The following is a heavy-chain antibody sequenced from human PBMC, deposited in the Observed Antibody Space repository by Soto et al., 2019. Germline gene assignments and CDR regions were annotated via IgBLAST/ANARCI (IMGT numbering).Heavy chain of an antibody. V-gene: IGHV1-18*01. Sequence: ASVKVSCKASGYTYTSYGISWLRQAPGQGLEGMGWISAYNGNTNYAQKLQGRVTMTTDTSTSTAYMELRSLRSDDTAVYYCARGRIMITFGGVIALPHDYWGQGTLVTVSS. D-gene: IGHD3-16*02. CDR2: ISAYNGNT. CDR3: ARGRIMITFGGVIALPHDY. J-gene: IGHJ4*02. CDR1: GYTYTSYG.